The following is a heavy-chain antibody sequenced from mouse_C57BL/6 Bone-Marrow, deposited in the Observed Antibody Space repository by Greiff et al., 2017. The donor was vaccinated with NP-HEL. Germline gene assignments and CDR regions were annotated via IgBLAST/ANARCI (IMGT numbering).Heavy chain of an antibody. CDR3: ARWVLRPSCFAY. CDR2: IDPSDSYT. CDR1: GYTFTSYW. J-gene: IGHJ3*01. Sequence: QVQLQQPGAELVMPGASVKLSCKASGYTFTSYWMHWVKQRPGQGLEWIGEIDPSDSYTNYNQKFKGKTTLTVDKSSSTASMQLSSLTSEDSAVYSCARWVLRPSCFAYWGQGTLVTVSA. V-gene: IGHV1-69*01. D-gene: IGHD2-4*01.